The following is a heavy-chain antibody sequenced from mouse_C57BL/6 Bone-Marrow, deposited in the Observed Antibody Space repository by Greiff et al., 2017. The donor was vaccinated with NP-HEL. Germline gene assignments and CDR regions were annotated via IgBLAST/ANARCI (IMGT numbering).Heavy chain of an antibody. D-gene: IGHD2-10*01. J-gene: IGHJ3*01. V-gene: IGHV3-6*01. Sequence: EVKLMESGPGLVKPSQSLSLTCSVTGSSITSGYYWNWIRQFPGNQLEWMGYISYDGSNNYNPSLKNRISLTRDTSKNQFFLKLNSVTTEDTATYYCASESPYSTWFAYWGQGTLVTVSA. CDR2: ISYDGSN. CDR3: ASESPYSTWFAY. CDR1: GSSITSGYY.